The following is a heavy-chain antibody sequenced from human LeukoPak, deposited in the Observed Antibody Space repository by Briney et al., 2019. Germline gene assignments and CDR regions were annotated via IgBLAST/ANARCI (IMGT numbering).Heavy chain of an antibody. J-gene: IGHJ4*02. Sequence: HAGGSLRLSCAASGFTFSSHTMSWVRQAPGKGLEWVSGISGSGVNTYYANSVKGRFTISRDTSESTLYLQMNSLRVDDTAVYNCARDVSGTLDYWGQGTLVTVSS. V-gene: IGHV3-23*01. D-gene: IGHD1-26*01. CDR2: ISGSGVNT. CDR3: ARDVSGTLDY. CDR1: GFTFSSHT.